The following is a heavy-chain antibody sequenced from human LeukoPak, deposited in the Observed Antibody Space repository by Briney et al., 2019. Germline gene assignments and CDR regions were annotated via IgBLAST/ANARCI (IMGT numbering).Heavy chain of an antibody. V-gene: IGHV4-30-2*01. CDR3: ASYRSSQYFDF. CDR1: GGSISNGGYS. J-gene: IGHJ4*02. Sequence: SETLSLTCAVSGGSISNGGYSWSWIRQPPGNCLEWIGYIYDRGSTYHNPSLRSRLTMSVDRSKNQFSLNLSSVTAADTAVYYCASYRSSQYFDFWGQGTLVTVSS. CDR2: IYDRGST. D-gene: IGHD6-13*01.